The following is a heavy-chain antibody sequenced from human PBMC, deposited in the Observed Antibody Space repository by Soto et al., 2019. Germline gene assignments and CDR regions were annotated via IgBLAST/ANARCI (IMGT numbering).Heavy chain of an antibody. V-gene: IGHV3-9*01. Sequence: EVQLVESGGGLVQPGRSLRLSCAASGFTFDDYAMHWVRQAPGKGLEWVSGISWNSGSIGYAGSVKGRFTISRDNAKNSLYLQMNSLRAEDTALYYCAKETETTRSGMYYYGSRGMDVWGQGTTVTVSS. CDR1: GFTFDDYA. CDR3: AKETETTRSGMYYYGSRGMDV. D-gene: IGHD3-10*01. J-gene: IGHJ6*02. CDR2: ISWNSGSI.